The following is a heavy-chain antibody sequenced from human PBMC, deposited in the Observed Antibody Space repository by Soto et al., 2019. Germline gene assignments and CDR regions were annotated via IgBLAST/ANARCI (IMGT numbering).Heavy chain of an antibody. CDR1: GGTFSSYA. CDR3: ARVGQLVHAVDY. J-gene: IGHJ4*02. V-gene: IGHV1-69*13. Sequence: SVKVSCKASGGTFSSYAISWVRQAPGQGLEWMGGIIPTFGTANYAQKFQGRVTITADESTSTAYMELSSLRSEDTAVYYCARVGQLVHAVDYWGQGTLVTVS. CDR2: IIPTFGTA. D-gene: IGHD6-6*01.